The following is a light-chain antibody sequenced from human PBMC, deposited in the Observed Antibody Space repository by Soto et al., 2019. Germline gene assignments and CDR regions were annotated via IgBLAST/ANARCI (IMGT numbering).Light chain of an antibody. CDR3: QQYGSSGT. CDR2: GAS. CDR1: QSVRNNY. V-gene: IGKV3-20*01. Sequence: EIMLSQSPGALSLYRGERATLCCRASQSVRNNYLAWYQQKPGQAPRLLIYGASNRATGIPDRFSGSGSGPDFTLTISSLEPEDFAVYYCQQYGSSGTFAQGTKVDI. J-gene: IGKJ1*01.